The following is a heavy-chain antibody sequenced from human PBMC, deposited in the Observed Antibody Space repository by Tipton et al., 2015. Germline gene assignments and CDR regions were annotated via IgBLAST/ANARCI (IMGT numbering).Heavy chain of an antibody. D-gene: IGHD5-24*01. Sequence: SLRLSCAASGFSFDDYAMHWVRQAPGKGLEWVSSISWNSGSIAYVDSVKGRFTISRDNAKNSLYLQMNSLRAEDTAVYYCARGYTDFDYWGQGTLVTVSS. CDR2: ISWNSGSI. J-gene: IGHJ4*02. V-gene: IGHV3-9*01. CDR1: GFSFDDYA. CDR3: ARGYTDFDY.